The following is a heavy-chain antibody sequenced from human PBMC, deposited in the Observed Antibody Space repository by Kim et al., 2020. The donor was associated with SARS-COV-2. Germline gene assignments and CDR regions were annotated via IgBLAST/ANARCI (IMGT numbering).Heavy chain of an antibody. V-gene: IGHV3-30*04. CDR1: GFTFSSYA. CDR2: ISYDGSNK. D-gene: IGHD3-22*01. J-gene: IGHJ4*02. CDR3: AREYYDSSGYYYCLDY. Sequence: GGSLRLSCAASGFTFSSYAMHWVRQAPGKGLEWVAVISYDGSNKYYVDSVKGRFTISRDNSKNTLYLQMNSLRAEDTAVYYCAREYYDSSGYYYCLDYWGQGTLVTVSS.